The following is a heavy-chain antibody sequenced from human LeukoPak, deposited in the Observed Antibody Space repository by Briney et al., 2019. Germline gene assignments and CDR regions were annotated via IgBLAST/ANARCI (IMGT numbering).Heavy chain of an antibody. D-gene: IGHD2-2*01. V-gene: IGHV4-59*01. CDR1: GCSIGSYY. J-gene: IGHJ4*02. CDR2: IYYSGST. Sequence: SETLSLTCTVSGCSIGSYYWSWLRQPPGKGLEWLGYIYYSGSTNYNPSLKSRVTISIDASKNRFSLKLSSVTAADTAVYYCARRDCSSASCSFDYWGQGTLVTVSS. CDR3: ARRDCSSASCSFDY.